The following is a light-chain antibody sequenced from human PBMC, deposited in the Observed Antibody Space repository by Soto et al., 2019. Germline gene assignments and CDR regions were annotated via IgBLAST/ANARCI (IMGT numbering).Light chain of an antibody. V-gene: IGKV3-15*01. J-gene: IGKJ2*01. CDR2: GAS. CDR1: ESLSTY. CDR3: QSYNDWPFT. Sequence: EIVMTQSPATLSVSPGERVTLSCRASESLSTYLAWYQQKPGQAPRLLIYGASTQATGIPARFSGSGSATDFTLTISSLKSEDFAVYYCQSYNDWPFTFGQGTKLEI.